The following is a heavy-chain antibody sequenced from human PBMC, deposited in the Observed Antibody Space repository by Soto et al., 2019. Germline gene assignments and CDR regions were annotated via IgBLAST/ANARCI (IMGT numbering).Heavy chain of an antibody. Sequence: QVQLVQSGAEVKKPGASVKVSCKASGYTFSRHGFSWVRQAPGQGLEWVGWVSAYNGNTHYAPRFQGRVTMTIDTSTSTGDMELRSLRSDDTAVYYCARDWLEIASGSSGNDHWGQGTLVTVSS. V-gene: IGHV1-18*04. D-gene: IGHD3-10*01. J-gene: IGHJ4*02. CDR1: GYTFSRHG. CDR3: ARDWLEIASGSSGNDH. CDR2: VSAYNGNT.